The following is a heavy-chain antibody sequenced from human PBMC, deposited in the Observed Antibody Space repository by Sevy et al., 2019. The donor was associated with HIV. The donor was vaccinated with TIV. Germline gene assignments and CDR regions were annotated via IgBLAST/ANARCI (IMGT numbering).Heavy chain of an antibody. CDR2: ISGRGGST. J-gene: IGHJ4*02. V-gene: IGHV3-23*01. D-gene: IGHD3-22*01. Sequence: GGSLRLSCAASGFTFSSYSMSWVRQAPGKGLEWVSAISGRGGSTYYEDSVKGRFTISRDNSKNTLYLQMNSLRAEDTAVYYCAKDVGYYDSSGYYDFDYWGQGTLVTVSS. CDR3: AKDVGYYDSSGYYDFDY. CDR1: GFTFSSYS.